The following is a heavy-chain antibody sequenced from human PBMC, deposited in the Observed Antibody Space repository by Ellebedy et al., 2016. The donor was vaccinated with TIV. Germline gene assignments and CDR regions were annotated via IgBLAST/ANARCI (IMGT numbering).Heavy chain of an antibody. CDR1: GGTFSSYA. CDR3: ARSHFGGSYGMDV. D-gene: IGHD3-16*01. J-gene: IGHJ6*02. V-gene: IGHV1-69*04. CDR2: IIPILGIA. Sequence: AASVKVSCKASGGTFSSYAINWVRQAPGQGLEWMGRIIPILGIANYAQKFQDRVTIIADKSTSTAFMELSSLRSEDTAVYFCARSHFGGSYGMDVWGQGTTVTVSS.